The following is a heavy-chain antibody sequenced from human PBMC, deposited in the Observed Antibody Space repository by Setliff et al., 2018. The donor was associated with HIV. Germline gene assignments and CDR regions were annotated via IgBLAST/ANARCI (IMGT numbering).Heavy chain of an antibody. D-gene: IGHD3-16*01. CDR2: INPSDGIP. CDR1: GFSFSRHY. J-gene: IGHJ3*02. V-gene: IGHV1-46*01. CDR3: TRAFPPMIPAAFDI. Sequence: ASVKVSCKASGFSFSRHYMHWVRQAPGEGLEWVAMINPSDGIPSYAQKFQDRAVVTRDTSRSIVYMELSSLLSEDTAVYFCTRAFPPMIPAAFDIWGLGTLGTVSS.